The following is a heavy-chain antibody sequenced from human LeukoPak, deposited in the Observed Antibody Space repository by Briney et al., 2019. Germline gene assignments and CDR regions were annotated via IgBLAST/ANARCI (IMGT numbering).Heavy chain of an antibody. CDR1: GGSISSGGFY. CDR3: AREVDSSSWPNWFDP. CDR2: IYHSGST. D-gene: IGHD6-13*01. Sequence: SETLSLTCTVSGGSISSGGFYWSWIRQPPGKGLEWIGYIYHSGSTYYNPSLKSRVTISVDRSKNQFSLKLSSVTAADTAVYYCAREVDSSSWPNWFDPWGQGTLVTVSS. V-gene: IGHV4-30-2*01. J-gene: IGHJ5*02.